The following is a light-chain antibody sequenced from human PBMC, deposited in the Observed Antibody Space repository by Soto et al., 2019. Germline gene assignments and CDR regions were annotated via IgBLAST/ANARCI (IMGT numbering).Light chain of an antibody. Sequence: QSVLTQTASVSGSPGQSITISCTGTSSDVGGYNFVSWYQQHPGKAPKLIIHEVTNRLSGVSGRFSGSKSGNTAFLTISGLQAEDEAVYYCCSHSSSNTWMFGGGTKLTVL. V-gene: IGLV2-14*03. J-gene: IGLJ3*02. CDR1: SSDVGGYNF. CDR3: CSHSSSNTWM. CDR2: EVT.